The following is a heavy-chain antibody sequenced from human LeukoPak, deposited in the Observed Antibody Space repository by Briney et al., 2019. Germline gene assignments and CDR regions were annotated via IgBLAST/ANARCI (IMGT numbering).Heavy chain of an antibody. CDR2: IYYSGST. CDR1: GGSISSYY. J-gene: IGHJ4*02. V-gene: IGHV4-59*01. Sequence: PSETLSLTCTVSGGSISSYYRSWIRQPPGKGLEWIGYIYYSGSTNYNPSLKSRVTISVDTSKNQFSLKLSSVTAADTAVYYCARSERYNSGWYFYFDYWGQGTLVTVSS. D-gene: IGHD6-19*01. CDR3: ARSERYNSGWYFYFDY.